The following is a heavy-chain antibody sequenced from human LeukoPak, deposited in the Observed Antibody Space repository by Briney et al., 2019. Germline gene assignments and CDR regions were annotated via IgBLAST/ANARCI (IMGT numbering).Heavy chain of an antibody. CDR3: ARRGSSSSGSPWTFDY. CDR2: ISYDGSNK. V-gene: IGHV3-30-3*01. CDR1: GFTFSSYA. D-gene: IGHD6-6*01. Sequence: GGSLRLSCAVSGFTFSSYAMHWVRQAPGKGLEWVAVISYDGSNKYYADSVKGRFTISRDNAKNSLYLQMNSLRAEDTAVYYCARRGSSSSGSPWTFDYWGQGTLVTVSS. J-gene: IGHJ4*02.